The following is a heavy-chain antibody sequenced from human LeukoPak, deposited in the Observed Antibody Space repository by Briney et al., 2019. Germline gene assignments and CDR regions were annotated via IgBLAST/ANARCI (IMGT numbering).Heavy chain of an antibody. Sequence: ASVKVSCKASGFTFTSYGISWVRQPPGQGLEWMGWISVHSGNTNYTKKFQGRVTMTTDTSTNTAYMELRSLRSDDTAVYYCARKDGYSYGLPFDYWGQGTLVTVSS. V-gene: IGHV1-18*01. D-gene: IGHD5-18*01. CDR1: GFTFTSYG. CDR3: ARKDGYSYGLPFDY. CDR2: ISVHSGNT. J-gene: IGHJ4*02.